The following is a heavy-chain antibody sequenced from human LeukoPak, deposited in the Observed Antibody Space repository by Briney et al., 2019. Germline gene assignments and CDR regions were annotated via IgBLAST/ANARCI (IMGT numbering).Heavy chain of an antibody. CDR1: GFTFDDYT. V-gene: IGHV3-43*01. D-gene: IGHD4-11*01. CDR3: ARPEGPTVIDPFDY. CDR2: ISWDGGST. J-gene: IGHJ4*02. Sequence: GRSLRLSCAASGFTFDDYTMHWVRQAPGKGLEWVSLISWDGGSTYYADSVKGRFTISRDNSKNSLYLQMNSLRTEDTALYYCARPEGPTVIDPFDYWGQGTLVTVSS.